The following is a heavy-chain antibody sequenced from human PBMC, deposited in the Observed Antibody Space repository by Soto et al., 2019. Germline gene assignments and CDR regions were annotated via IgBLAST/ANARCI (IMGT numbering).Heavy chain of an antibody. Sequence: VQLVQSWAEVKKPGASATVSCKASGYTFTGYYMHWVRQAPGQGLEWRGWINPNSGGTNYAQKFQGWVTMTRDTSISTAYMELSRLRSDDTAVYYGERDRGSYGGAYWGQGTLVTVSS. CDR3: ERDRGSYGGAY. CDR2: INPNSGGT. V-gene: IGHV1-2*04. D-gene: IGHD1-26*01. J-gene: IGHJ4*02. CDR1: GYTFTGYY.